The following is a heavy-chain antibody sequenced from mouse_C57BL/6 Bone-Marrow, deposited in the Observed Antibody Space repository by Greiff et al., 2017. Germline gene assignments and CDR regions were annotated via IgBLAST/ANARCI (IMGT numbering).Heavy chain of an antibody. CDR1: GYTFTSYG. Sequence: QVQLKESGAELARPGASVKLSCKASGYTFTSYGISWVKQRTGQGLEWIGEIYPRSGNTYYNEKFKGKATLTADKSSSTAYMELRSLTSEDSAVYFCARNDLVSPYYFDYWGQGTTLTVSS. J-gene: IGHJ2*01. V-gene: IGHV1-81*01. D-gene: IGHD2-10*02. CDR3: ARNDLVSPYYFDY. CDR2: IYPRSGNT.